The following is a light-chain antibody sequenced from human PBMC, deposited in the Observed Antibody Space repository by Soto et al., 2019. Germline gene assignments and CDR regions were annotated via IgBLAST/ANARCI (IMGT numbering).Light chain of an antibody. V-gene: IGKV1-39*01. CDR3: QQSHSIPWT. J-gene: IGKJ1*01. Sequence: DIQMTQSPSSVSASVGDRVTITCRASQSISSNLNWYQQKPGKAPKLLIYAASNLQSGVPSTFSGSGSGTDFTLTISSLQPEDFATYYCQQSHSIPWTFGQGTKVDIK. CDR1: QSISSN. CDR2: AAS.